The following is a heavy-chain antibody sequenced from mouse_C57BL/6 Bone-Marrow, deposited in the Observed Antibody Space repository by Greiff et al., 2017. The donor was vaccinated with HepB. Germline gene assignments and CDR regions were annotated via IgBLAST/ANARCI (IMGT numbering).Heavy chain of an antibody. V-gene: IGHV1-5*01. D-gene: IGHD1-1*01. CDR1: GYTFTSYW. Sequence: EVQLKESGTVLARPGASVKMSCKTSGYTFTSYWMHWVKQRPGQGLEWIGAIYPGNSDTSYNQKFKSKATLTVDTSSSTAYMQLSSLTSEDSAVYCCARDGYYGSSEDWFADRGKGALVTVSA. CDR2: IYPGNSDT. J-gene: IGHJ3*01. CDR3: ARDGYYGSSEDWFAD.